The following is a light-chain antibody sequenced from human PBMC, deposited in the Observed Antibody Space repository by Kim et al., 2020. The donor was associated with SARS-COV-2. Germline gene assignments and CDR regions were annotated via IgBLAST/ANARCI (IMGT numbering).Light chain of an antibody. J-gene: IGLJ1*01. CDR1: SSNIGAGYD. CDR2: GNS. V-gene: IGLV1-40*01. Sequence: QSVLTQPPSASGAPGQRVTISCTGCSSNIGAGYDVYWYQQLPGTAPKLLIYGNSNRPSGVPERFSGSKSGTSASLVITGLQAEDEADYYCRSYDSSLSGSYVFGTGTKVTVL. CDR3: RSYDSSLSGSYV.